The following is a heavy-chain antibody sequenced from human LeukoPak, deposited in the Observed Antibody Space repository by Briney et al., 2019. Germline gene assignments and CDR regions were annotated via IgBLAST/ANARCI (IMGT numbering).Heavy chain of an antibody. J-gene: IGHJ4*02. D-gene: IGHD1-26*01. V-gene: IGHV3-23*01. CDR3: AKKKEGDFDY. Sequence: PGGSLRLSCAASGFIFSDYYMSWVRQAPGKGLEWVSAISGSGGSTYYTDSVKGRFTISRDNSKNTLYLQVNSLRAEDTAVYYCAKKKEGDFDYWGQGTLVTVSS. CDR1: GFIFSDYY. CDR2: ISGSGGST.